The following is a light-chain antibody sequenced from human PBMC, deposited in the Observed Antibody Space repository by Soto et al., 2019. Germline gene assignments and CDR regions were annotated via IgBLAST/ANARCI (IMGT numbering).Light chain of an antibody. CDR3: CSYAGSYTWI. CDR2: DVN. Sequence: QSVLTQPRSVSGSPGQSVIISCTGTSSDVGDYNFVSWYQQHPGKAPKLTIYDVNKRPSRVPDRFSGSKSGNTASLTISGLQAEDEADYFCCSYAGSYTWIFGGGTKLTVL. CDR1: SSDVGDYNF. V-gene: IGLV2-11*01. J-gene: IGLJ2*01.